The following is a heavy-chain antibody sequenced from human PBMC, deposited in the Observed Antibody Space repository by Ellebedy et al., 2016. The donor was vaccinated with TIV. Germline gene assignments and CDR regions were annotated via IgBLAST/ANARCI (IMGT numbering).Heavy chain of an antibody. D-gene: IGHD2-2*01. CDR3: ATASPRVAMHPED. V-gene: IGHV1-18*01. Sequence: AASVKVSCKASGYIFTRKGITWVRQAPGQGLEWVGWISGFIDETTDAPKFQGRITLTIDRATKTAQLELRSLESDDTAVYYCATASPRVAMHPEDWGQGTLVTVS. CDR1: GYIFTRKG. CDR2: ISGFIDET. J-gene: IGHJ4*02.